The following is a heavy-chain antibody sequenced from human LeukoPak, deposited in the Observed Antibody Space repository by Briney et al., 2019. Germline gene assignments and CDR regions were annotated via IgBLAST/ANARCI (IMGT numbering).Heavy chain of an antibody. D-gene: IGHD2-2*02. CDR1: GFTFSSYS. Sequence: GGSLRLSCAASGFTFSSYSMNWVRQAPGKGLEWVSYISSSSSTIYYADPVKGRFTISRDNSKNTLYLQMNSLRAEDTAVYYCAKVPPVGYCSSTSCYTDYWGQGTLVTVSS. J-gene: IGHJ4*02. CDR3: AKVPPVGYCSSTSCYTDY. V-gene: IGHV3-48*01. CDR2: ISSSSSTI.